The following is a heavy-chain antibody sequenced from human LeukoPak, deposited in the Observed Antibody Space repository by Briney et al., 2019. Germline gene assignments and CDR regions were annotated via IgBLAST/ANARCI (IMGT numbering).Heavy chain of an antibody. CDR3: ARGERYFDWLLDY. V-gene: IGHV3-21*01. Sequence: GGSLRLSCAASGFAFSSYSMNWVRQAPRKGLEWVSSISSSSSYIYYADSVKGRFTISRDNAKNSLYLQMNSLRAEDTAVYYCARGERYFDWLLDYWGQGTLVTVSS. CDR2: ISSSSSYI. J-gene: IGHJ4*02. D-gene: IGHD3-9*01. CDR1: GFAFSSYS.